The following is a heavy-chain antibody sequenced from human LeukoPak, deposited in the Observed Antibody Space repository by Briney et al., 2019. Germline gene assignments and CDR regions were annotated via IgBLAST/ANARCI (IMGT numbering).Heavy chain of an antibody. CDR3: ARRVVAIFYFDY. V-gene: IGHV4-30-2*01. J-gene: IGHJ4*02. CDR1: GGSISSGGYS. CDR2: IYHSGIT. D-gene: IGHD3-3*01. Sequence: PSETLSLTCAVSGGSISSGGYSWSWLRQTPGKGLEWIGYIYHSGITYYNPSLKSRVTMSLDRSKNQFSLKLTSVTAADTAVYYCARRVVAIFYFDYWGQGALVTVSS.